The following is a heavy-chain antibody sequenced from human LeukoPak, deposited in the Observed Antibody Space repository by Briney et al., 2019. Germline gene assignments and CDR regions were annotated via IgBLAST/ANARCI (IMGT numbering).Heavy chain of an antibody. CDR1: GGSISSGGYS. Sequence: PSQTLSLTCVVSGGSISSGGYSWSWIRQPPGKGLEWIGYIYHSGSTYYNPSLKSRVTISVDRSKNQFSLKLSSVTAADTAVYYCASSRDGYNPLDYWGQGTLVTVSS. V-gene: IGHV4-30-2*01. D-gene: IGHD5-24*01. CDR3: ASSRDGYNPLDY. J-gene: IGHJ4*02. CDR2: IYHSGST.